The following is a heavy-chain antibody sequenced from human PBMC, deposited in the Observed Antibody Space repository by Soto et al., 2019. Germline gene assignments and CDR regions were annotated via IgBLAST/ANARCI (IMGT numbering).Heavy chain of an antibody. V-gene: IGHV4-34*01. CDR3: ARGEVTTGVF. Sequence: SETLSLTCAVYGGSYIGYCWSWVRQPPGKGLEWIGEINHSGSITYAPSLKSRVTMSVDTSKNQFSLRLNSVTAADTAVYYCARGEVTTGVFWGQGTQLTVSS. CDR1: GGSYIGYC. D-gene: IGHD4-17*01. J-gene: IGHJ4*02. CDR2: INHSGSI.